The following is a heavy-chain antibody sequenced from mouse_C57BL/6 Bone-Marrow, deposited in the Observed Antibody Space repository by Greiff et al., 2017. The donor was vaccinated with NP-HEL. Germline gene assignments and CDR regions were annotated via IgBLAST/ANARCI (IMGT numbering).Heavy chain of an antibody. CDR1: GYTFTDYY. CDR3: TREEGSSSFAY. Sequence: VQLQQSGPELVKPGASVKISCKASGYTFTDYYMNWVKQSHGKSLEWIGDINPNNGGTSYNQKFKGKATLTVDKSSSTAYMELRSLTSEDSAVYYCTREEGSSSFAYWGQGTLVTVSA. CDR2: INPNNGGT. V-gene: IGHV1-26*01. J-gene: IGHJ3*01. D-gene: IGHD1-1*01.